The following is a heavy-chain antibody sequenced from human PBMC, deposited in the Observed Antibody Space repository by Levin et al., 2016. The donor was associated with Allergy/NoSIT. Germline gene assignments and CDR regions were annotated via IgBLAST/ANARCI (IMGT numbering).Heavy chain of an antibody. Sequence: SETLSLTCTVSGGSISSSSYYWGWIRQPPGKGLEWIGSIYYSGSTYYNPSLKSRVTISVDTSKNQFSLKLSSVTAADTAVYYCARRYSSGSFDYWGQGTLVTVSS. CDR2: IYYSGST. V-gene: IGHV4-39*01. D-gene: IGHD6-19*01. J-gene: IGHJ4*02. CDR1: GGSISSSSYY. CDR3: ARRYSSGSFDY.